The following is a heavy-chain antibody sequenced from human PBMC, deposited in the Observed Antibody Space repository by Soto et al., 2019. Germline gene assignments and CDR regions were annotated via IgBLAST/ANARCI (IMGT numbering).Heavy chain of an antibody. J-gene: IGHJ5*02. CDR2: ISGGGFKK. V-gene: IGHV3-23*01. Sequence: GGSRRLSCAASGFTFVNFAMSWVRQAPGKGLEWISSISGGGFKKYYADSVKGRFTISRDNSKSTVYLELNNLSAEDTAVYHSAKHPGEETGPLATVNWFDPWGQGAVVTVSS. D-gene: IGHD2-21*01. CDR3: AKHPGEETGPLATVNWFDP. CDR1: GFTFVNFA.